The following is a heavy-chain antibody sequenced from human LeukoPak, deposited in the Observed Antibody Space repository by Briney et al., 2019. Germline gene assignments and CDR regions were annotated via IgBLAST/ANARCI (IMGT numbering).Heavy chain of an antibody. CDR1: GFTFSSYG. V-gene: IGHV3-7*01. Sequence: GGSLRLSCAASGFTFSSYGMNWVRQAPGKGLEWVANIKHDGSEDYYVDSVKGRFTISRGNAKSSMWLQMNSLRDEDTAVYYCARDGRGDYCSGGSCLMFDPWGQGTLVTVSS. CDR2: IKHDGSED. J-gene: IGHJ5*02. D-gene: IGHD2-15*01. CDR3: ARDGRGDYCSGGSCLMFDP.